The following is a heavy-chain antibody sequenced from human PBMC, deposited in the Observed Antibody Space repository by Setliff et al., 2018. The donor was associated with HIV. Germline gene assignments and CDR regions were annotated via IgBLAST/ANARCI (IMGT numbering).Heavy chain of an antibody. D-gene: IGHD6-6*01. CDR1: GYTFSHAW. J-gene: IGHJ4*02. Sequence: GESLKISCKGSGYTFSHAWIGWVRQMPGKGLEWMGIIYLSDSDTRYSRSFQGQVTISVDQSITTAYLQWSSLKASDTAMYYCATSPGTYSDSSASYFDYWGQGTLVTVSS. CDR2: IYLSDSDT. CDR3: ATSPGTYSDSSASYFDY. V-gene: IGHV5-51*01.